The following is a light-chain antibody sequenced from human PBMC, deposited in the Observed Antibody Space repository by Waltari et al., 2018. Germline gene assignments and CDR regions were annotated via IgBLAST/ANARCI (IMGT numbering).Light chain of an antibody. CDR3: QQRSNWPPIT. Sequence: DIVMTQSPDSLAVSLGERATSNCKSSQSVLHSSNNKNYLAWYQQKPGQPPKLPIYWASTRESGVPDRFSGSGSGTDFTLTIISLQSEDSAVYYCQQRSNWPPITFGQGTRLEIK. CDR1: QSVLHSSNNKNY. J-gene: IGKJ5*01. CDR2: WAS. V-gene: IGKV4-1*01.